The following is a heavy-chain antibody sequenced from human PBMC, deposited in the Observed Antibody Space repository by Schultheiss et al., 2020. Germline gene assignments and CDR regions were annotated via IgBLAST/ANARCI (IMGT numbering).Heavy chain of an antibody. Sequence: GESLKISCAASGFTFSSYSMNWVRQAPGKGLVWVSSISSSSSYIYYADSVKGRFTISRDNAKNSLYLQMNSLRAEDTAVYYCARNYDFWSGSGYYFDYWGQGTLVTVSS. J-gene: IGHJ4*02. D-gene: IGHD3-3*01. CDR2: ISSSSSYI. V-gene: IGHV3-21*01. CDR3: ARNYDFWSGSGYYFDY. CDR1: GFTFSSYS.